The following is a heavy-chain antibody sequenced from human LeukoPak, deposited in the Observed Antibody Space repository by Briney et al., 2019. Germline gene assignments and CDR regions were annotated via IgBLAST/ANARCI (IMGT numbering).Heavy chain of an antibody. Sequence: GGSLRLSCAASGFTFTNFAMHWVRQAPGKGLEWVAVISNDERNKYYADSVKGRFTISRDNSKNTLYLQMNSLRAEDTAVYYCARAPYSSSWLDYWGQGTLVTVSS. V-gene: IGHV3-30*04. D-gene: IGHD6-13*01. J-gene: IGHJ4*02. CDR3: ARAPYSSSWLDY. CDR2: ISNDERNK. CDR1: GFTFTNFA.